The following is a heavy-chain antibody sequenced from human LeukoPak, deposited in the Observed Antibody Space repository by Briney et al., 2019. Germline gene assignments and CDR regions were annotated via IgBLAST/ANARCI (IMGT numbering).Heavy chain of an antibody. D-gene: IGHD1-26*01. Sequence: GGSLRLSCAVSGFTFSDHHMDWVRQAPGKGLEWVSIIYSGGSTYYADSVKGRFTISRDNSMNTLYLQMNSLRAEDTAVYYCARDRAYSGSYYHDYWGQGTLVTVSS. CDR2: IYSGGST. CDR1: GFTFSDHH. J-gene: IGHJ4*02. V-gene: IGHV3-53*01. CDR3: ARDRAYSGSYYHDY.